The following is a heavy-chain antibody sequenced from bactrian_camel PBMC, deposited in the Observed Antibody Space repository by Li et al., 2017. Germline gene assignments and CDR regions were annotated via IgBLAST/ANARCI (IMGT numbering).Heavy chain of an antibody. Sequence: SLKLSCAASGFTFSSYDMSWIRQAPGKGLEWVSGINSGGGSTYYADTVKGRFTMSRDNAKNTLYLQMNSLKPDNTGVYFCAAESAYDCQPASPLWFAYWGQGTQVTVS. J-gene: IGHJ6*01. D-gene: IGHD3*01. CDR2: INSGGGST. CDR3: AAESAYDCQPASPLWFAY. CDR1: GFTFSSYD. V-gene: IGHV3S40*01.